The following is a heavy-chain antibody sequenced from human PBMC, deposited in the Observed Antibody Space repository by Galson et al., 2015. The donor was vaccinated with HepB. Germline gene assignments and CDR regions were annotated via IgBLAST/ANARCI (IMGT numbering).Heavy chain of an antibody. CDR3: ARATDYYYYGMDV. CDR1: GFTFSSYS. CDR2: ISSSSSYI. V-gene: IGHV3-21*01. J-gene: IGHJ6*02. Sequence: SLRLSCAASGFTFSSYSMNWVRQAPGKGLEWVSSISSSSSYIYYADSVKGRFTISRDNAKNSLYLQMNSLRAEDTAVYYCARATDYYYYGMDVWGQGTTVTVSS.